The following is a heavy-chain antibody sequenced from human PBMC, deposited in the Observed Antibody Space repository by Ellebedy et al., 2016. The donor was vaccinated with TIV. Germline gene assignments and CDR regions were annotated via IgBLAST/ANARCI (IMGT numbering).Heavy chain of an antibody. CDR3: ARDRTYAY. V-gene: IGHV1-2*02. CDR2: INPNSGDT. J-gene: IGHJ4*02. CDR1: GYTFTGYY. D-gene: IGHD2-2*01. Sequence: AASVKVPCKASGYTFTGYYMHWVRQAPGQGLEWMGWINPNSGDTKYAQKFQGRVTVTRDTSISTAYMELSSLRSDDTAVYYCARDRTYAYWGQGTLVTVSS.